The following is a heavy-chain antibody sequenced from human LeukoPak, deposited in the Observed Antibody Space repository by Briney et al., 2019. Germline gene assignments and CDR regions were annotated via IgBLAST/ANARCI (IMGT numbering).Heavy chain of an antibody. CDR1: GGSISSYY. CDR2: IYHSGST. J-gene: IGHJ3*02. V-gene: IGHV4-59*01. D-gene: IGHD6-19*01. CDR3: ARDEYSSGWTDAFDI. Sequence: SETLSLTCTVSGGSISSYYWSWIRQPPGKGLEWIGYIYHSGSTNYNPSLKSRVTISVDTSKNQFSLKLSSVTAADTAVYYCARDEYSSGWTDAFDIWGQGTMVTVSS.